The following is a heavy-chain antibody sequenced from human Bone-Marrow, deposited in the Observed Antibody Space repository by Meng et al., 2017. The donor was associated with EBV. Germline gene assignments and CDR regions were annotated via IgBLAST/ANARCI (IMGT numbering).Heavy chain of an antibody. CDR1: GCALSGFYY. J-gene: IGHJ4*02. V-gene: IGHV4-39*01. Sequence: QDQVLPSEPLSLACTVAGCALSGFYYWAWSSQPPGRGLGLIGSVHDSGSTYYSPSLNSRITVSVDTSKNQFSLRLTSVTAADTAVYYCASPFPSIVSPRLDPFGDWGQGTLVTVSS. D-gene: IGHD5/OR15-5a*01. CDR2: VHDSGST. CDR3: ASPFPSIVSPRLDPFGD.